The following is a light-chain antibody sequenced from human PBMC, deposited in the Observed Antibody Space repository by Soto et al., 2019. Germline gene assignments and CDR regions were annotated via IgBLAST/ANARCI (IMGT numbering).Light chain of an antibody. Sequence: HSALSQPPSVSGSPGQSVTISCTGTSSDVGGYSYVSWYQQHPGKAPELIIYDVTERPSGVPDRFSGSKSGNTASLTISGLQAEDEADYYCCSYTGSYSYVFGIGTKVTV. V-gene: IGLV2-11*01. CDR3: CSYTGSYSYV. CDR1: SSDVGGYSY. J-gene: IGLJ1*01. CDR2: DVT.